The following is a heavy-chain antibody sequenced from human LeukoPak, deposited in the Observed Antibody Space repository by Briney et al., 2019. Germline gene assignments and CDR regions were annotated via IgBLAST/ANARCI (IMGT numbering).Heavy chain of an antibody. Sequence: PSETLSLTCAVYGGSFSGYYWSWIRQPPGKGLEWIGEINHSGSTNYNPSLKSRVTISVDTSKNQFSLKLSSVTAADTAVYYCARGRKIRGGGSCYDYWGQGTLVTVSS. CDR3: ARGRKIRGGGSCYDY. CDR1: GGSFSGYY. D-gene: IGHD2-15*01. CDR2: INHSGST. V-gene: IGHV4-34*01. J-gene: IGHJ4*02.